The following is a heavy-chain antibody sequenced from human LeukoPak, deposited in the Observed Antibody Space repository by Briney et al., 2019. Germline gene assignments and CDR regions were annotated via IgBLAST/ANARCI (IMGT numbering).Heavy chain of an antibody. CDR1: GFNFSNSS. V-gene: IGHV3-21*01. Sequence: GESLRLSCAASGFNFSNSSMNWVRQAPAKGLAWVSSISHGRGYIHYTDSVRGRFTISRDNAKNSLYLQMNSLRAEDTAVYYCARARDGRGEDAFDSWGQGTMVTVSS. D-gene: IGHD1-26*01. J-gene: IGHJ3*02. CDR2: ISHGRGYI. CDR3: ARARDGRGEDAFDS.